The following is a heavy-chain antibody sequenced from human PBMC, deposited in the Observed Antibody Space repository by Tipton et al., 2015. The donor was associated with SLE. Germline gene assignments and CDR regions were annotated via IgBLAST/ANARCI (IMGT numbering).Heavy chain of an antibody. CDR3: AREKAVAGTRYNWFDP. CDR2: IYHSGST. CDR1: GGSISSGSYY. Sequence: LRLSCTVSGGSISSGSYYWGWIRQPPGKGLEWIGSIYHSGSTYYNPSLKSRVTISVDTSKNQFSLKLSSVTAADTAVYYCAREKAVAGTRYNWFDPWGQGTLVTVSS. V-gene: IGHV4-39*07. J-gene: IGHJ5*02. D-gene: IGHD6-19*01.